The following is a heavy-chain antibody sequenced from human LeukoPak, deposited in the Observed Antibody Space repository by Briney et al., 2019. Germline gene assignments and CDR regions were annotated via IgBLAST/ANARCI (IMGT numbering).Heavy chain of an antibody. Sequence: SVKVSCKASGGTFSSYAISWVRQAPGQGLEWMGGIIPIFGTANYAQKFQGRVTITADKSTSTAYMELSSLRSEDTAVYYCASTINGYSYGSDYWGQGTLVTVSS. V-gene: IGHV1-69*06. CDR1: GGTFSSYA. CDR2: IIPIFGTA. CDR3: ASTINGYSYGSDY. D-gene: IGHD5-18*01. J-gene: IGHJ4*02.